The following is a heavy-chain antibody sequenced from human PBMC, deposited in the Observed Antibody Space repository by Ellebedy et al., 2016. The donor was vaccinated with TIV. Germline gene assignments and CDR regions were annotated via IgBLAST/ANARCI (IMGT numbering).Heavy chain of an antibody. CDR2: ISSNGGST. Sequence: GGSLRLSCSASGFTFSNYAMHWVRQAPGKGLEYVSAISSNGGSTYYVDSVKGRFTISRDNSKNTLYLKMNSLRAEDTAVYYCARDRRWYFDLWGRGTLVTVSS. J-gene: IGHJ2*01. CDR1: GFTFSNYA. CDR3: ARDRRWYFDL. V-gene: IGHV3-64*04.